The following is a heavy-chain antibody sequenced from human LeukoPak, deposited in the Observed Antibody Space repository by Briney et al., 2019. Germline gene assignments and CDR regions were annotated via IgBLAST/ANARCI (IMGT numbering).Heavy chain of an antibody. D-gene: IGHD3-10*01. V-gene: IGHV1-3*01. CDR3: ARECYGSGSYFFWEN. CDR2: INAGNGNT. Sequence: ASVKVSCKASGHTFTSYAMHWVRQAPGQRLEWMGWINAGNGNTKYSQEFQGRVTITRDTSASTAYMELSRLRSDDTAVYYCARECYGSGSYFFWENWGQGTLVTVSS. CDR1: GHTFTSYA. J-gene: IGHJ4*02.